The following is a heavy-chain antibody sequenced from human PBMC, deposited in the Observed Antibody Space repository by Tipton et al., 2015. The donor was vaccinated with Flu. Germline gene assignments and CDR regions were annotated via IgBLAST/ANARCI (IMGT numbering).Heavy chain of an antibody. CDR1: GDTISTYY. Sequence: TLSLTYTVPGDTISTYYWSWIRQPPGKGLEWLGYIFYTGSTNYNPLFKSRISISVDTSKNQLSLRLASMTAADTAMYYCTRSSPGFDPWGQGTLVTVSS. V-gene: IGHV4-59*08. CDR2: IFYTGST. CDR3: TRSSPGFDP. J-gene: IGHJ5*02. D-gene: IGHD2-8*02.